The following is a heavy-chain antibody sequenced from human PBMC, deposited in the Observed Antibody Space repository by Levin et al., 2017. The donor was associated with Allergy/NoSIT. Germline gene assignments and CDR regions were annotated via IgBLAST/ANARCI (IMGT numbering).Heavy chain of an antibody. V-gene: IGHV3-30-3*01. CDR1: GFTFSNYA. D-gene: IGHD1-1*01. J-gene: IGHJ4*02. Sequence: GGSLRLSCAASGFTFSNYAMHWVRQAPGKGLEWVGVISDDGSSEFYIDSVKGRFTISRDNSENRLYLQMDSLRAEDTALYYCVREIAEEGTWGQGTLVIVSS. CDR2: ISDDGSSE. CDR3: VREIAEEGT.